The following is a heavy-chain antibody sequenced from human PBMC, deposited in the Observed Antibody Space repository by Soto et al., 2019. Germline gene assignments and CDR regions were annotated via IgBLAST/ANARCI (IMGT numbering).Heavy chain of an antibody. CDR3: ARFGLQGYRSGWYGSQGAFDI. CDR2: IYYSGST. J-gene: IGHJ3*02. Sequence: QVQLQESGPGLVKPSQTLSLTCTVSGGSISSGGYYWSWIRQHPGKGLEWIGYIYYSGSTYYNPSVKSRVTIPVDPSKNPFSLKLRSGTAADTAVYYCARFGLQGYRSGWYGSQGAFDIWGQGTMVTVSS. CDR1: GGSISSGGYY. D-gene: IGHD6-19*01. V-gene: IGHV4-31*03.